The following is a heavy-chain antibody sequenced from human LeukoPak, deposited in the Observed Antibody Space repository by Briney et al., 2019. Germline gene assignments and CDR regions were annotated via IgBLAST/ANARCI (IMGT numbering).Heavy chain of an antibody. J-gene: IGHJ4*02. CDR3: ARGPTTVTRAFDY. Sequence: TSETLSLTCAVSGGSISIYYWSWIRLPAGKGLEWIGHIFSSGTTNYNPSLKSRVTMSVDTSKNQFSLRLSSVTAADTAVYFCARGPTTVTRAFDYWGQGTLVTVSS. CDR1: GGSISIYY. D-gene: IGHD4-17*01. CDR2: IFSSGTT. V-gene: IGHV4-4*07.